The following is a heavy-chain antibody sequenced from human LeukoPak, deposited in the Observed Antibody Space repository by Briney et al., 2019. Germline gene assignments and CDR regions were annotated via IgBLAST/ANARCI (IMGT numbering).Heavy chain of an antibody. Sequence: SETLSLTCAVYGGSFSGYYWSWIRQPPGKGLEWIGEINHSGSTNYNPSLKSRVTISVDTSKNQFSLKLSSVTAADTAVYYCARTGYSGENDYWGQGTLVTVSS. CDR1: GGSFSGYY. CDR2: INHSGST. J-gene: IGHJ4*02. CDR3: ARTGYSGENDY. V-gene: IGHV4-34*01. D-gene: IGHD3-10*01.